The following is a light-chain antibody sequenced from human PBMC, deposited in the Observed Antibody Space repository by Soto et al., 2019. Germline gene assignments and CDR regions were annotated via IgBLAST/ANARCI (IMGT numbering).Light chain of an antibody. Sequence: DIQMTQSPSTLSASVGDRVTITCRASQSISSWLAWYQQKPGKAPKLLIYKASSLESGVPSRFSGSGSGTEFPLTISSLQPDDFAPYYCQQYNSYSPMYTFGQGPKLQIK. J-gene: IGKJ2*01. CDR3: QQYNSYSPMYT. CDR1: QSISSW. CDR2: KAS. V-gene: IGKV1-5*03.